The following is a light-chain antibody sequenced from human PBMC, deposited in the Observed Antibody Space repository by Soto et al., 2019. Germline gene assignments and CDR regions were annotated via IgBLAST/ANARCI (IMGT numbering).Light chain of an antibody. CDR3: SSYTSISLYV. J-gene: IGLJ1*01. CDR2: DVS. V-gene: IGLV2-14*01. Sequence: QSALTQPASVSGSPGQSISISCTGTSSDVGGYKYVSWYQQHPGKAPKLMIYDVSSRPSGVSNRFSGSKSGNTASLTISGLQAEDEADYYCSSYTSISLYVFETGTKLTVL. CDR1: SSDVGGYKY.